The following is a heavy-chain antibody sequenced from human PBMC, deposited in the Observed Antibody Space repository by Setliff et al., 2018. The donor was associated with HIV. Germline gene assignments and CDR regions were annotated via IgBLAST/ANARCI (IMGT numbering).Heavy chain of an antibody. CDR2: IETSGGNI. V-gene: IGHV4-4*07. J-gene: IGHJ3*02. CDR1: GASISGYY. CDR3: ARDGVWSSGLDAFDI. D-gene: IGHD3-22*01. Sequence: TLSLTCTVSGASISGYYWSWIRQAAGKGLEWIGRIETSGGNIDSNPSFKSRVTMSGDTPKNQFSLKLSSVTAADTAVYYCARDGVWSSGLDAFDIWGQGTMVTVSS.